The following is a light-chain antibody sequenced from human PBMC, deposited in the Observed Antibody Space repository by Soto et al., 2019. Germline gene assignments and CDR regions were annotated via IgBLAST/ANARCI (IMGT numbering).Light chain of an antibody. CDR1: QSISSY. CDR2: AAS. V-gene: IGKV1-39*01. Sequence: SQITQSNSSLSASVGDRFTITCRSSQSISSYLNWYQQKPGKAPKLLIHAASSLQSGVPSRFSGSGSGTDFTLTISSLQPEDFATYYCQQSYSTPETFGHAT. CDR3: QQSYSTPET. J-gene: IGKJ1*01.